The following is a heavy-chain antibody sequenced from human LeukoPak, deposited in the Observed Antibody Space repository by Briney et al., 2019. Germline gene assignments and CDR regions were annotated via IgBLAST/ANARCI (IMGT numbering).Heavy chain of an antibody. CDR1: GFTFSDYY. J-gene: IGHJ6*03. CDR3: ARGKVVRDYWSGYYYYYYYMDV. D-gene: IGHD3-3*01. V-gene: IGHV4-34*01. CDR2: INHSGST. Sequence: LRLSCAASGFTFSDYYMSWIRQPPGKGLEWIGEINHSGSTNYNPSLKSRVTISVDTSKNQFSLKLSSVTAADTAVYYCARGKVVRDYWSGYYYYYYYMDVWGKGTTVTVSS.